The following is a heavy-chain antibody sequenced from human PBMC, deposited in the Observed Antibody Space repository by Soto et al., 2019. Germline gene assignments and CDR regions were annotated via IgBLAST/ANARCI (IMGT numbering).Heavy chain of an antibody. V-gene: IGHV4-59*01. Sequence: SETLSLTCTVSGGSISSYYWSWIRQPPGKGLEWIGYIYYSGSTNYNPSLKSRVTISVDTSKNQFSLKLSSVTAADTAVYYCAREGGSGSQGIDYWGQGTLVTVSS. CDR2: IYYSGST. D-gene: IGHD3-10*01. CDR3: AREGGSGSQGIDY. CDR1: GGSISSYY. J-gene: IGHJ4*02.